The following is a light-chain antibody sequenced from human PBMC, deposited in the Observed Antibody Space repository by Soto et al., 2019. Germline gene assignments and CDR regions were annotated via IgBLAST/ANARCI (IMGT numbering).Light chain of an antibody. CDR2: GAS. J-gene: IGKJ1*01. Sequence: EIVLTQSPGTLSSSPGERATLSCRASQSVTSNYLAWYQQKPGQAPRLLIFGASIRATGLPDRFSGGGSGIDFTLTISRLEPEDFAVYYCQQYGSSPGTFGQGTKVDIK. CDR1: QSVTSNY. V-gene: IGKV3-20*01. CDR3: QQYGSSPGT.